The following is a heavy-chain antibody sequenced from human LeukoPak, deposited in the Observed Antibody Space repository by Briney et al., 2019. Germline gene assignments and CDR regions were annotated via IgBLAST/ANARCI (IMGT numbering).Heavy chain of an antibody. V-gene: IGHV3-7*01. CDR2: IKHDGSEK. Sequence: GGSLRLSCAASGFTFSSYWMSWLRQAPGKGLEWVANIKHDGSEKYYVDSVKGRFTISRDNAKNSLYLQMNSLRAEDTAVYYCARERGYCSGGSCYYNFDYWGQGTLVTVSS. CDR3: ARERGYCSGGSCYYNFDY. J-gene: IGHJ4*02. D-gene: IGHD2-15*01. CDR1: GFTFSSYW.